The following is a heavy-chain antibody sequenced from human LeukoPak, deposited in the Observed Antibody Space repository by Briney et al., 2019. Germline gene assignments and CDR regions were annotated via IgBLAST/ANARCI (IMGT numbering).Heavy chain of an antibody. D-gene: IGHD3-3*01. CDR2: MNPNSGNT. J-gene: IGHJ5*02. V-gene: IGHV1-8*01. Sequence: ASVKVSCKASGYTFTSYDINWVRQATGQGLEWMGWMNPNSGNTGYAQKFQGRVTMTRNTSISTAYMELSSLRSEDTAVYYCARVREAAYYDFWSGYYLGSWFDPWGQGTLVTVSS. CDR3: ARVREAAYYDFWSGYYLGSWFDP. CDR1: GYTFTSYD.